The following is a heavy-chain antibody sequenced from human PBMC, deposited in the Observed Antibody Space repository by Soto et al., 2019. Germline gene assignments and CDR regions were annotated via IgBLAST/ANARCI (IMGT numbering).Heavy chain of an antibody. Sequence: QVQLVQSGAEVKKPGSSVKVSCKASGGTFSSYAISWVRQAPGQGLEWMVGRIPIFGTANYAQKFQGRVTINADEPTRTACMELSGLSAEDTAVYYCARGGDWGMTPLVRAPYSFDPWGQGTLVHVSS. CDR2: RIPIFGTA. CDR1: GGTFSSYA. V-gene: IGHV1-69*12. CDR3: ARGGDWGMTPLVRAPYSFDP. D-gene: IGHD7-27*01. J-gene: IGHJ5*02.